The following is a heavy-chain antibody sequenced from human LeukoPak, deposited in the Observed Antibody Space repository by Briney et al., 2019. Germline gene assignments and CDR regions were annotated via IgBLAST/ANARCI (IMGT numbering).Heavy chain of an antibody. CDR2: IYTSGST. D-gene: IGHD3-10*01. J-gene: IGHJ5*02. Sequence: SETLSLTCTVSGGSISSYYWSWIRQPAGKGLEWIGRIYTSGSTNYNPSLKSRATMSVDTSKNQFSLTLSSVTAADTAVYSCAGESFSGSGSYGFHPWGQGPLVTVSS. CDR1: GGSISSYY. V-gene: IGHV4-4*07. CDR3: AGESFSGSGSYGFHP.